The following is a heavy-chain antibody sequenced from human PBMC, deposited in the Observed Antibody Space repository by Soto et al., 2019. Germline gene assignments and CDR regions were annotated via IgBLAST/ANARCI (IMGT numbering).Heavy chain of an antibody. Sequence: PSQTLSLTCIVSGVSITNYCWTWIRQPRGRRLEWVGAIFSAGGTTYNPSFRSRVTLSVATSTAQFSRSLTSGAAAARAVYIGAKVVSGGHLDYWGQGTLVTVSS. CDR3: AKVVSGGHLDY. D-gene: IGHD6-25*01. CDR1: GVSITNYC. CDR2: IFSAGGT. V-gene: IGHV4-59*01. J-gene: IGHJ4*02.